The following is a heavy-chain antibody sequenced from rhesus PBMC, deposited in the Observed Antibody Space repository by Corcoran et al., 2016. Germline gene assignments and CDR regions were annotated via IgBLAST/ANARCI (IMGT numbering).Heavy chain of an antibody. Sequence: QLQLQESGPGLVKPSETLSLTCAVSCVSLRSNYWSWIRPPPGKGLEWIGRISGSGGSTDYNPSLKSRVTISTDTSKNQFSLKLSSVTAADTAVYYCARDLRGIAASIWGQGVLVTVSS. CDR2: ISGSGGST. D-gene: IGHD6-25*01. CDR1: CVSLRSNY. CDR3: ARDLRGIAASI. J-gene: IGHJ4*01. V-gene: IGHV4-173*01.